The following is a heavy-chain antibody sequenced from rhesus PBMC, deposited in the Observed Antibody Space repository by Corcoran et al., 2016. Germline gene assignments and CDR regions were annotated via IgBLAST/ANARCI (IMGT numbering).Heavy chain of an antibody. CDR3: ARNVAGTLIDY. V-gene: IGHV4-160*01. CDR1: GGSFSGYY. Sequence: QVQLQESGPGLVKPSETLSLTCALSGGSFSGYYWGWIRQPPGKGLEWIGLIYGSGGTTDYNPSLKSRVTISTDTSKNQFSLKLSSVTAADTAVYYCARNVAGTLIDYWGQGVLVTVSS. J-gene: IGHJ4*01. CDR2: IYGSGGTT. D-gene: IGHD1-1-1*01.